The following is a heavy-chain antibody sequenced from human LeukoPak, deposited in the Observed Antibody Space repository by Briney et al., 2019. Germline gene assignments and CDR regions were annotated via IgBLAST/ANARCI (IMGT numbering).Heavy chain of an antibody. J-gene: IGHJ3*02. V-gene: IGHV1-58*02. Sequence: GASVKVSCKASGFTFTSSTMQWVRQARGQRLEWIGWIVVDSDKTNYAQKFQERGSVTRDMSTNTAYMELSSLRSEDTAVYYCAAAASYKSEKIDTFEIWGQGTMVSVSS. D-gene: IGHD1-14*01. CDR1: GFTFTSST. CDR3: AAAASYKSEKIDTFEI. CDR2: IVVDSDKT.